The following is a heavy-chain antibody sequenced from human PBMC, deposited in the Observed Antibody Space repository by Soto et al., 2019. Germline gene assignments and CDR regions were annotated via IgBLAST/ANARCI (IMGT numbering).Heavy chain of an antibody. Sequence: PGGSLRLSCAASGFTFSSYWMHWVRQAPGKGLVWVSRINSDGSSTSYADSVKGRFTISRDNAKNTLYLQMNSLRAEDTTVFYCARDEYSGYDGLDYWGQGTLVTVSS. CDR2: INSDGSST. V-gene: IGHV3-74*01. D-gene: IGHD5-12*01. J-gene: IGHJ4*02. CDR3: ARDEYSGYDGLDY. CDR1: GFTFSSYW.